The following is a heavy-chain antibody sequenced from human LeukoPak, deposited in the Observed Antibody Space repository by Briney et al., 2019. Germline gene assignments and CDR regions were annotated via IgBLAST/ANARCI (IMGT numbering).Heavy chain of an antibody. Sequence: GGSLRLSCAASGFTFSNYWMHWVRQAPGKGLVWVSVIYSGGSTYYADSVKGRFTISRDNSKNTLYLQVNSLRSEDTAVYYCAGGPKKQLIWGRASIGFDPWGQGTLVTVSS. CDR2: IYSGGST. CDR3: AGGPKKQLIWGRASIGFDP. D-gene: IGHD2-2*01. V-gene: IGHV3-66*01. CDR1: GFTFSNYW. J-gene: IGHJ5*02.